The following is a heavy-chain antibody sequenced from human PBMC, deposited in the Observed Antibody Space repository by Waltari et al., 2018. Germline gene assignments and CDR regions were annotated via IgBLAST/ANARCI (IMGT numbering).Heavy chain of an antibody. CDR3: ARGREYCSGGSCPQYYYYGMDV. CDR2: INAGNGNT. J-gene: IGHJ6*02. Sequence: QVQLVQSGAEVKKPGASVKVSCKASGYTFTSYAMHWVRQAPGQRLEWMGWINAGNGNTKYSQKFQGRVTMTRDTSASTAYMELSSLRSEDTAVYYCARGREYCSGGSCPQYYYYGMDVGGQGTTVTVCS. D-gene: IGHD2-15*01. CDR1: GYTFTSYA. V-gene: IGHV1-3*01.